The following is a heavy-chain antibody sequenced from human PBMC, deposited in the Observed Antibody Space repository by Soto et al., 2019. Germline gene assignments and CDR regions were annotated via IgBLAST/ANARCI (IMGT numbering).Heavy chain of an antibody. CDR2: IYSGGST. CDR1: GFTVSNNY. V-gene: IGHV3-53*02. Sequence: EVQLVETGGGLIQPGGSLRLSCAASGFTVSNNYMSWVRQAPGKGLEWVSLIYSGGSTFYADSVKGRFTISRDNSKNPLFLQMISLRAENTAVYFCATYTSLEYRGQGTLVTVSS. CDR3: ATYTSLEY. J-gene: IGHJ4*02. D-gene: IGHD2-2*02.